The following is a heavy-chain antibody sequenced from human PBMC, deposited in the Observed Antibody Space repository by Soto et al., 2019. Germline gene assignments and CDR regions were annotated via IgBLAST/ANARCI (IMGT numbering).Heavy chain of an antibody. J-gene: IGHJ6*02. CDR3: ASPTTPPYYYYYYGMDV. CDR2: INPNGGGT. CDR1: GYTFTGYY. V-gene: IGHV1-2*02. D-gene: IGHD1-26*01. Sequence: GASVKVSCKASGYTFTGYYMHWVRQAPGQGLEWMGWINPNGGGTNYAQKFQGRVTMTRDTSISTAYMELSRLRSDDTAVYYCASPTTPPYYYYYYGMDVWGQGTTVTVSS.